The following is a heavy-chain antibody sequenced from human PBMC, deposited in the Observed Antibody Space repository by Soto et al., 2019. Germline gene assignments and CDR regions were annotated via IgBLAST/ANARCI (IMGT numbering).Heavy chain of an antibody. CDR2: IIPIFGTA. D-gene: IGHD3-22*01. CDR3: RLYYYDSGGYYSNDY. CDR1: GGTFSSYA. V-gene: IGHV1-69*01. J-gene: IGHJ4*02. Sequence: QVQLVQSGAEVKKPGSSVKVSCTASGGTFSSYAISWVRQAPGQGLEWMGGIIPIFGTANYAQKFQGRVTITADESTSTAYMELSSLRSEDTAVYYCRLYYYDSGGYYSNDYWGQGTLVTVSS.